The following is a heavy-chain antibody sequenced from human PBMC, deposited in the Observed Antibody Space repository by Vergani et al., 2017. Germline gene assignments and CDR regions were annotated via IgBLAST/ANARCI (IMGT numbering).Heavy chain of an antibody. J-gene: IGHJ4*02. Sequence: QVQLQQWGAGLLKPSETLSLTCAVYGGSFSGYYWSWIRQPPGKGLEWIGEINHSGSTNYNPSLKSRVTISVDTSKNQFSPKLSSVTAADTAVYYCARGRYYYGSGSYNRGRNFDYWGQGTLVTVSS. CDR3: ARGRYYYGSGSYNRGRNFDY. CDR1: GGSFSGYY. D-gene: IGHD3-10*01. V-gene: IGHV4-34*01. CDR2: INHSGST.